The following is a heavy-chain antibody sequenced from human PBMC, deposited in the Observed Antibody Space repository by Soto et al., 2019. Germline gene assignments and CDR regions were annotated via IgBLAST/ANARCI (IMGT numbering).Heavy chain of an antibody. CDR3: AKNWDSSGWYFFDY. V-gene: IGHV3-23*01. CDR1: GFTFSSYA. J-gene: IGHJ4*02. Sequence: SLRLSCAASGFTFSSYAMSWVRQAPGKGLEWVSALSGSGGSTYYADSVKGRFTISRDSSKNTLYLLMNSLRPEDTAVYFCAKNWDSSGWYFFDYWGQGTLVTVSS. CDR2: LSGSGGST. D-gene: IGHD6-19*01.